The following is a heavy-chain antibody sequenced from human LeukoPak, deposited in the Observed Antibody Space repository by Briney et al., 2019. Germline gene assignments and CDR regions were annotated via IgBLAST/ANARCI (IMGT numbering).Heavy chain of an antibody. J-gene: IGHJ6*03. CDR3: ARVFDSGSQAYFYYMDV. CDR1: GGSIRGYY. CDR2: IYSSGST. Sequence: SETLSLTCNVSGGSIRGYYWSWIRQPPGKGLEWIGYIYSSGSTNYNPSLKSRVTMSVDTSKNQFSLKVSSVTAADTAVYYCARVFDSGSQAYFYYMDVWGKGTTVTLFS. V-gene: IGHV4-59*01. D-gene: IGHD3-10*01.